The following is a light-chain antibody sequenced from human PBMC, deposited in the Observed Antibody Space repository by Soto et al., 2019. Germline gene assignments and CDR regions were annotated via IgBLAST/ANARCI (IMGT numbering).Light chain of an antibody. Sequence: QSALTQPRSVSGSPGQSVTISCTGTSSDVGGYNYVSWYQQHPGKGPKLMLYDVSKRPSGVPDRFSGSKSGNEASLTISGLRAEDEADYYCCAYAGSYIYVFGSGTKVTFL. CDR3: CAYAGSYIYV. CDR1: SSDVGGYNY. CDR2: DVS. V-gene: IGLV2-11*01. J-gene: IGLJ1*01.